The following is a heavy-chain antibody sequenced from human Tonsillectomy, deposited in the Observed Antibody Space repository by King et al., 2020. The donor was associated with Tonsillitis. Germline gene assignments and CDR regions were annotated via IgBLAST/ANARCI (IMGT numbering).Heavy chain of an antibody. CDR1: GYTFTGYY. J-gene: IGHJ3*02. D-gene: IGHD4-17*01. CDR3: ARYGDYPLRAFNI. CDR2: INPNSGGT. V-gene: IGHV1-2*02. Sequence: HEQLVQSGAEVKKPGASVKVSCKASGYTFTGYYVHWVRQAPGQGLEWMGCINPNSGGTNYAQNFQGRVTMTRDTSISTAYMQLSSLRSDDTAVYYCARYGDYPLRAFNIWGQGTMVTVSS.